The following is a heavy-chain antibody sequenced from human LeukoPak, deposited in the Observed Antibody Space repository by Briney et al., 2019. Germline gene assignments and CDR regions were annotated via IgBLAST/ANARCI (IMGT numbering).Heavy chain of an antibody. Sequence: PSETLSLTCTVSGDSISSSNSYWGWIRQPPGKGLEWIGSIYYSGNTYYNASLKSRVTISVDTSKNQFSLKLSSVTAADTAVYYCAREFLTGYSIQYYFDYWGQGTLVTVSS. CDR2: IYYSGNT. V-gene: IGHV4-39*07. CDR3: AREFLTGYSIQYYFDY. D-gene: IGHD3-9*01. J-gene: IGHJ4*02. CDR1: GDSISSSNSY.